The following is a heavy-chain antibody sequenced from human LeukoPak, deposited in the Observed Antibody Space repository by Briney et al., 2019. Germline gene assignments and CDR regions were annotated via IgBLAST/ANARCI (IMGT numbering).Heavy chain of an antibody. V-gene: IGHV4-38-2*02. CDR1: GYSISSGYY. Sequence: SETLSLTCNVSGYSISSGYYWGRIRQSPGKGLEWIGTVYHTGTTYYSPSLKSRLAISLDTSTNRFSLKLTSVTATDTAVYYCASAHYEATGLGYYFKFWGQGTLVSVSS. J-gene: IGHJ4*02. CDR2: VYHTGTT. D-gene: IGHD2-8*02. CDR3: ASAHYEATGLGYYFKF.